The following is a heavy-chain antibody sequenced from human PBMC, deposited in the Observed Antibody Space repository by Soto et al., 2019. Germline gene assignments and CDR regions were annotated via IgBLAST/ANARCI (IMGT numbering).Heavy chain of an antibody. CDR2: IYPGDSDT. CDR1: GYSFTSYL. CDR3: ARGSQGSMIPPYY. J-gene: IGHJ4*02. D-gene: IGHD3-22*01. Sequence: PGESLKISCKGSGYSFTSYLSGWVRQLPGKGLEWMGIIYPGDSDTRYSPSFQGQVTISADKSISTAYLQWSSLKASDTAMYYCARGSQGSMIPPYYWGQGTLVTVSS. V-gene: IGHV5-51*01.